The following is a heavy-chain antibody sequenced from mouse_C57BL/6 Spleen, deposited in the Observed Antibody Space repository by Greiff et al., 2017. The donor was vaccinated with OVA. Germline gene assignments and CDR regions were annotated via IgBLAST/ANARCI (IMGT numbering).Heavy chain of an antibody. CDR3: ALYGSMEAMDY. CDR2: INPSSGYT. J-gene: IGHJ4*01. Sequence: QVQLQQSGAELARPGASVKMSCKASGYTFTSYTMHWVKQRPGQGLEWIGYINPSSGYTKYNQKFKDKATLTADKSSSTAYMQLSSLTSEDAAVYYCALYGSMEAMDYWGQGTSVTVSS. D-gene: IGHD1-1*01. CDR1: GYTFTSYT. V-gene: IGHV1-4*01.